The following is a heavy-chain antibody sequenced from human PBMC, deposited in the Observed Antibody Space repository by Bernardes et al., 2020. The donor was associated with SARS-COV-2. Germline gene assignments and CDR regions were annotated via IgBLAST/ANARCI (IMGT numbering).Heavy chain of an antibody. D-gene: IGHD2-15*01. CDR3: ARVYCADGSCHYYFDY. CDR2: ISGNTYTT. Sequence: GGSLRLSCATSGFTFSSYSMNWVRQAPGKGLEWISYISGNTYTTYYADSVKGRFTISRDNAKNSLYLQMNSLRAEDTALYYCARVYCADGSCHYYFDYWGQGTLVTVSP. J-gene: IGHJ4*02. CDR1: GFTFSSYS. V-gene: IGHV3-48*04.